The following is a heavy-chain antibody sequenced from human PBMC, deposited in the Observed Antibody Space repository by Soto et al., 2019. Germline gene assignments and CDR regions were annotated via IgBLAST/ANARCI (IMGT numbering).Heavy chain of an antibody. CDR3: ARVRSIFGSGFYGMDV. J-gene: IGHJ6*02. V-gene: IGHV3-72*01. Sequence: GGSLRLSCAASGFTFSDHYMDWVRQAPGKGLEWVGRTRNKANSYTTEYAASVKGRFTISRDDSKNSLYLQMNSLKTEDTAVYYCARVRSIFGSGFYGMDVWGQGTTVTVSS. D-gene: IGHD3-3*01. CDR1: GFTFSDHY. CDR2: TRNKANSYTT.